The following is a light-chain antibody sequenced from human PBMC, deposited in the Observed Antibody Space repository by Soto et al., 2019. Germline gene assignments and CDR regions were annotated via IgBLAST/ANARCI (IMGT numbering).Light chain of an antibody. CDR2: DVS. CDR3: SSYTSATTLV. J-gene: IGLJ2*01. CDR1: SSDVGAYNY. Sequence: SVLTQPASVSGSPGQSITISCTGTSSDVGAYNYDSWYQQYPGEAPKVIIYDVSHRPAGVSNRFSGSKSGNTASLTISGLQTQDEADYYCSSYTSATTLVFGGGTKVTVL. V-gene: IGLV2-14*01.